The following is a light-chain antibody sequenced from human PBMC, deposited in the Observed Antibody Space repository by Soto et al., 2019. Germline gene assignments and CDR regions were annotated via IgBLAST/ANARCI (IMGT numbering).Light chain of an antibody. CDR3: QQYNDWPPYT. J-gene: IGKJ2*01. V-gene: IGKV3-15*01. CDR1: QSVNSN. Sequence: EVVMTQSPATLSVSPGERATLSCRASQSVNSNLAWYQQKPGQAPRLLSYGASTRVTGIPARFSGSGFGTEFTLTISSLQSEDFAVYYCQQYNDWPPYTFGQGTKVEIK. CDR2: GAS.